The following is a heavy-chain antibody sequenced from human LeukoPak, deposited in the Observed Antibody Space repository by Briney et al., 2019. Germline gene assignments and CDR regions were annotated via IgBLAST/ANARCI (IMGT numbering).Heavy chain of an antibody. J-gene: IGHJ6*04. V-gene: IGHV1-69*13. Sequence: SVKVSCKASEGTFSSYAISWVRQAPGQGLEWMGGIIPIFGTANYAQKFQGRVTITADESTSTAYMELSSLRSEDTAVYYCARSSIAVATIGYYYGMDVWGKGTTVTVSS. CDR1: EGTFSSYA. D-gene: IGHD5-12*01. CDR3: ARSSIAVATIGYYYGMDV. CDR2: IIPIFGTA.